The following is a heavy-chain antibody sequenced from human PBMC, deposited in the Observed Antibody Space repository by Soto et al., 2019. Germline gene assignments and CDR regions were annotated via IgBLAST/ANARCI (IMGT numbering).Heavy chain of an antibody. CDR3: AKDTGRGSYYYYYYGIDV. J-gene: IGHJ6*02. D-gene: IGHD1-26*01. CDR1: GFTFDDYA. V-gene: IGHV3-9*01. Sequence: GGSLRLSCAASGFTFDDYAMHWVRQAPGKGLEWVSGISWNSGSIGYADSVKGRFTISRDNAKNSLYLQMNSLRAEDTALYYCAKDTGRGSYYYYYYGIDVWGQGTTVTVSS. CDR2: ISWNSGSI.